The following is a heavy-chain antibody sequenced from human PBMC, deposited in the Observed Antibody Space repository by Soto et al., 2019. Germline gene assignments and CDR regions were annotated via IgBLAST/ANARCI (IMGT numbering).Heavy chain of an antibody. V-gene: IGHV4-34*01. J-gene: IGHJ5*02. CDR3: ARKLEASIRHVEWFSYKWFDP. CDR2: ITFRGVT. Sequence: SETLSLTCDVHGNSLSGYAWSWIRQPPGKGLEWIGEITFRGVTNYHPSLKSRLSMSVDTSKNRISLNVSSVTAADTALYFCARKLEASIRHVEWFSYKWFDPWGPGTLVTVSS. CDR1: GNSLSGYA. D-gene: IGHD3-9*01.